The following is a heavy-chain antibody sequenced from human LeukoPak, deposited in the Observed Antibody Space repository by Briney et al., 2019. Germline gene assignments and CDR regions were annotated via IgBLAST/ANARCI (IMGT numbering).Heavy chain of an antibody. CDR2: ISGSVDST. Sequence: GGSLRLSCAASGFTFSSYAMTWVRQAPGGGLEWVSAISGSVDSTYYAESVRGLFTISTDNAKKTLYLQKNRRRAEDTAVYYCAKDPYGSGPYNWFDPWGQGTLVTVSS. D-gene: IGHD6-19*01. J-gene: IGHJ5*02. CDR3: AKDPYGSGPYNWFDP. CDR1: GFTFSSYA. V-gene: IGHV3-23*01.